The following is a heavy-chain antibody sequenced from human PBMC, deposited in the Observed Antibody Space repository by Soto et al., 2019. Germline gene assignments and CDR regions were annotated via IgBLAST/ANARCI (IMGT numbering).Heavy chain of an antibody. CDR3: ARYQYWSGYLDA. CDR2: INPHTGGT. J-gene: IGHJ6*03. D-gene: IGHD3-3*01. Sequence: QVQLVQSGAEVTKPGASVKVSCKASGYTFTANYVHWVRQAPGQGLEWMGWINPHTGGTDYAQTFQGEVTLTRDTSISTAYMELSRLTSDDKAVYYCARYQYWSGYLDAWGKGTTVTVSS. V-gene: IGHV1-2*02. CDR1: GYTFTANY.